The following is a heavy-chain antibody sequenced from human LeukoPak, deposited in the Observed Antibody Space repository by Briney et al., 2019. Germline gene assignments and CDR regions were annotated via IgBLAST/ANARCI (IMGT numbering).Heavy chain of an antibody. J-gene: IGHJ4*02. D-gene: IGHD3-10*01. CDR2: IYHSGST. V-gene: IGHV4-38-2*02. Sequence: SETLSLTCTVSGYSISSGYYWGWIRQPPGKGLEWIGSIYHSGSTYYNPSLKSRVTISVDTSKNQFSLKLSSVTAADTAVYYCARVGGDTLLFDYWGQGTLVTVSS. CDR3: ARVGGDTLLFDY. CDR1: GYSISSGYY.